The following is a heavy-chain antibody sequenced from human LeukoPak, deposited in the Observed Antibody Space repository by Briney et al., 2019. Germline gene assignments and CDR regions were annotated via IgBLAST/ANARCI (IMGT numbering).Heavy chain of an antibody. CDR2: VYQTGHS. Sequence: PSETLSLTCTVSGGSMNSYYWSWIRQSPGRGLEWIAYVYQTGHSNYNPSFTSRATISIGTSKNQFSLKLSSVSAADTAVYYCARSIFGVVSFDSWGQGTLVTVSS. J-gene: IGHJ4*02. V-gene: IGHV4-59*01. CDR1: GGSMNSYY. D-gene: IGHD3-3*01. CDR3: ARSIFGVVSFDS.